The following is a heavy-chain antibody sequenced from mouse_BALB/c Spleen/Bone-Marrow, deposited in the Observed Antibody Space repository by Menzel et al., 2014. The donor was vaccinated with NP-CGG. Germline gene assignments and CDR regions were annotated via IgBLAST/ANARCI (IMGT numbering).Heavy chain of an antibody. J-gene: IGHJ2*01. CDR3: ARDLDY. CDR1: GYTFTDYA. Sequence: VQLQQSGAELVRPGVSVRISCKGSGYTFTDYAVHWVKQSHAKSLEWIGVISTYYGDATYNQKFKGKATMTVDKSSSTAYMELARLTSEDSAIYYCARDLDYWGQGTTLTVSS. V-gene: IGHV1S137*01. CDR2: ISTYYGDA.